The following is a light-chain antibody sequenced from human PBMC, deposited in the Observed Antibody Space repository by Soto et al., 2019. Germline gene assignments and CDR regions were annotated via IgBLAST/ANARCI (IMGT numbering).Light chain of an antibody. V-gene: IGKV4-1*01. CDR2: LPS. CDR3: QQYFTIPFT. Sequence: DIVMTQSPDSLAVSLGERATINCKSSQSVLYSSKSQTKNHLVWFQQKPGQPPKLLISLPSTRESGVPDRFSGSESGTDFTLTISSLQAEDVAVYYCQQYFTIPFTFFPGTKVDIK. J-gene: IGKJ3*01. CDR1: QSVLYSSKSQTKNH.